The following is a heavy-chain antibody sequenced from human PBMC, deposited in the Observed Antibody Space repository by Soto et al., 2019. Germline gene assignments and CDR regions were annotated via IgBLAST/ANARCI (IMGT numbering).Heavy chain of an antibody. Sequence: ASVKVSCKASRYTFTNYYIHWVRQAPGQGLEWMGRINPSGGSTSYAQKLQGRVTMTRDTSTSTVYMELNSLRSEDTALYYCVREDLISMRDYYFAYWGQGTQVTVSS. J-gene: IGHJ4*02. CDR1: RYTFTNYY. CDR3: VREDLISMRDYYFAY. V-gene: IGHV1-46*01. D-gene: IGHD3-22*01. CDR2: INPSGGST.